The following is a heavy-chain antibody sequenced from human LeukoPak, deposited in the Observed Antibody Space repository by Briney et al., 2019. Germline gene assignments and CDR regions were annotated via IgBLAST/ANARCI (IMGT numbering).Heavy chain of an antibody. CDR2: ISHDGSNK. CDR3: ARDPVTAVPFIWFDY. J-gene: IGHJ4*02. V-gene: IGHV3-30*03. Sequence: GRSLRLSCAASGFIFSTYGMHWVRQASGKGLEWVAIISHDGSNKYYADSVKGRFTISRDNSKNTLYLQMYSLRAEDTAVYYCARDPVTAVPFIWFDYWGQGTLVTVSS. D-gene: IGHD2-21*02. CDR1: GFIFSTYG.